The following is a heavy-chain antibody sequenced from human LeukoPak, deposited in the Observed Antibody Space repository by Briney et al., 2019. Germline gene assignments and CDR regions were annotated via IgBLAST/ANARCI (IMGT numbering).Heavy chain of an antibody. V-gene: IGHV3-30*03. D-gene: IGHD5-18*01. CDR2: ISYDGSNK. J-gene: IGHJ4*02. Sequence: GGSLRLSCAASGFTFSSYGMHWVRQAPGKGLEWVAVISYDGSNKYYADSVKGRFTISRDNSKNTLYLQMNSLRAEDTAVYYCARVDTAMVKLNFDYWGQGTLVTVSS. CDR1: GFTFSSYG. CDR3: ARVDTAMVKLNFDY.